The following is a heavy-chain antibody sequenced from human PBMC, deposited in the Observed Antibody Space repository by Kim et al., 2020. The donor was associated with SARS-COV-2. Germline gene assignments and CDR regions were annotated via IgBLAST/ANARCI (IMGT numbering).Heavy chain of an antibody. CDR1: GFTFSSYG. J-gene: IGHJ6*02. Sequence: GGSLRLSCAASGFTFSSYGMHWVRQAPGKGLEWVAVIWYDGSNKYYADSVKGRFTISRDNSKNTLYLQMNSLRAEDTAVYYCARDRISSGWYGYYYYGMDVWGQGTTVTVSS. D-gene: IGHD6-19*01. V-gene: IGHV3-33*01. CDR3: ARDRISSGWYGYYYYGMDV. CDR2: IWYDGSNK.